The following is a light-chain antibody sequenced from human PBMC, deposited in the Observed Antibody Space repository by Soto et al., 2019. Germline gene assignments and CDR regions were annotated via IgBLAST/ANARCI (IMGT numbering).Light chain of an antibody. Sequence: QSVLTQPPSVSGAPGQRVTISCTGSSSNIGAGYDVHWYKQLPGTAPKLLMYSSTNRPSGVPDRFSGSKSGNTASLTISGLQAEDEADYYCSSYTSSSTLVFGGGTKLTVL. CDR2: SST. J-gene: IGLJ2*01. V-gene: IGLV1-40*01. CDR1: SSNIGAGYD. CDR3: SSYTSSSTLV.